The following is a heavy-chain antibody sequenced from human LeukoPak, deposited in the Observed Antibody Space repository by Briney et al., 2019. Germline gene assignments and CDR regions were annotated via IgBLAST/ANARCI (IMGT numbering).Heavy chain of an antibody. Sequence: ASVKVSCKASGYTFTGYYMHWVRQAPGQGLEWMGWINPNSGGTNYAQKFQGRVTMTRDTSISTAYMELSRLRSDDTAVYYCAREGVLRFFEWYPRGAFDIWGQGTMVTVSS. J-gene: IGHJ3*02. V-gene: IGHV1-2*02. D-gene: IGHD3-3*01. CDR2: INPNSGGT. CDR3: AREGVLRFFEWYPRGAFDI. CDR1: GYTFTGYY.